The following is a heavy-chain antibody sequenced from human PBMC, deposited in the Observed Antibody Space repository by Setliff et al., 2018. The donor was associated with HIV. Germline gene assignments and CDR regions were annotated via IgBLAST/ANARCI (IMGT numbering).Heavy chain of an antibody. D-gene: IGHD3-10*01. V-gene: IGHV4-34*01. CDR1: GGSFSSYY. Sequence: LSLTCAVYGGSFSSYYWIWIRQPPGKGLEWIGEINHSGTTKYNPSLKSRVTILADTSKKQFSLNLSSVTAADTALYFCVREGAGSGSYYLDFWGQGILVTVSS. CDR2: INHSGTT. J-gene: IGHJ4*02. CDR3: VREGAGSGSYYLDF.